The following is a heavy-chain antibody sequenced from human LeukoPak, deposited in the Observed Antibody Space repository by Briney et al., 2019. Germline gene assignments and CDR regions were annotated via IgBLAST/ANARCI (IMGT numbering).Heavy chain of an antibody. J-gene: IGHJ4*02. CDR2: IYSSGIT. Sequence: PSETLSLTCTVSGGSISSNYWSWIRQFPGKGLEWIGYIYSSGITNYNPSLKSRVTISVDTSKNQFSLNLGSVTAADTAFYYCARFPGIAAAATRGGDHWGQGTLVTVSS. CDR3: ARFPGIAAAATRGGDH. V-gene: IGHV4-59*01. D-gene: IGHD6-13*01. CDR1: GGSISSNY.